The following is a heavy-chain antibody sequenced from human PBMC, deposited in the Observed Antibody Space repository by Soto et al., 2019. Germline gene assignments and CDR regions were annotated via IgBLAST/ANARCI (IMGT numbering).Heavy chain of an antibody. CDR2: IYSGGSA. V-gene: IGHV3-66*04. D-gene: IGHD5-18*01. CDR3: ARHGYNYGGGYFDY. J-gene: IGHJ4*02. Sequence: EVPLVESGGGLVQPGGSLRLSCAASGFTVSSNYMSWVRQAPGKGLEWVSVIYSGGSAYYADSVKGRFTISRDNSKNTLYLQMNSLRAEDTAVYYCARHGYNYGGGYFDYWGQGTLVTVSS. CDR1: GFTVSSNY.